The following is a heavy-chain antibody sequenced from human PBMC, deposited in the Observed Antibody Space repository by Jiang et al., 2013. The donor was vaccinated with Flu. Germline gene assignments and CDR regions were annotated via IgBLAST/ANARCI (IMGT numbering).Heavy chain of an antibody. V-gene: IGHV1-8*02. D-gene: IGHD6-25*01. CDR3: ARGAGAAGRDWFDP. Sequence: CKASGYTFSNHDINWVRQATGQGLEWMGWMNANTGNTGYAQKFQGRVTMTRDTSISTAYMELSSLKSEDTAVYYCARGAGAAGRDWFDPWGQGTLVTVSS. CDR1: GYTFSNHD. J-gene: IGHJ5*02. CDR2: MNANTGNT.